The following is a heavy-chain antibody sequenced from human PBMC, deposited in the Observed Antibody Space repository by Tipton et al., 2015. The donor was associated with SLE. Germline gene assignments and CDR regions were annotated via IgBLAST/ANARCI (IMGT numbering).Heavy chain of an antibody. CDR1: GGSLSSHY. CDR3: AAYDSSGYYRWFDP. D-gene: IGHD3-22*01. J-gene: IGHJ5*02. Sequence: TLSLTCTVSGGSLSSHYWSWIRQPPGKGLEWIGYIYYSGSTNYNPSLKSRVTISVDTSKNQFSLKLSSVTAADTAVYYCAAYDSSGYYRWFDPWGQGTLVTVSS. V-gene: IGHV4-59*11. CDR2: IYYSGST.